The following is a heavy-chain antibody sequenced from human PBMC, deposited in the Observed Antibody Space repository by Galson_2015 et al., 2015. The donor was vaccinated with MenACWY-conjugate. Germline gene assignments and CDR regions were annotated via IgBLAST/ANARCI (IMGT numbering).Heavy chain of an antibody. CDR3: ARLHGSGSYYLPGSFDY. J-gene: IGHJ4*02. V-gene: IGHV1-46*01. CDR1: GYSFTSYY. Sequence: QSGAEVKKSGASVKVSCKASGYSFTSYYIHWVRQAPGQGLEWMGMINPSGGSTTYAQKFQGRVTMTRDTSTSTVYMEVSSLSSEDTAVYYCARLHGSGSYYLPGSFDYWGQGTLVTVSS. CDR2: INPSGGST. D-gene: IGHD3-10*01.